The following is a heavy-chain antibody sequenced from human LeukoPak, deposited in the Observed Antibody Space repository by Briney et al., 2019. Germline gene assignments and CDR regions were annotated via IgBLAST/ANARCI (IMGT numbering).Heavy chain of an antibody. D-gene: IGHD3-22*01. Sequence: GGSLRLSCAASGFTLNNAWMSWVRQAPGKGLEWLGRIKRETDGGTIDYAAPGKGRFTISRDDSRNTLYLQMDSLKIEDTAVYYCTTDRYYDNSELQFQHWGQGTLVTVSS. CDR3: TTDRYYDNSELQFQH. CDR1: GFTLNNAW. CDR2: IKRETDGGTI. V-gene: IGHV3-15*01. J-gene: IGHJ1*01.